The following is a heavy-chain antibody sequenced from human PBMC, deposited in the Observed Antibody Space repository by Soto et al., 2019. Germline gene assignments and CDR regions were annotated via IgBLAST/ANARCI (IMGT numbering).Heavy chain of an antibody. CDR3: ARSGDGTPNFDY. V-gene: IGHV1-69*02. J-gene: IGHJ4*02. CDR2: IIPILGIA. CDR1: GGTFSSYT. D-gene: IGHD3-10*01. Sequence: SVKVSCKASGGTFSSYTISWVRQAPGQGLEWMGRIIPILGIANYAQKFQGRVTITADKSTSTAYMELSSLRSEDTAVYYCARSGDGTPNFDYWGQGTLVTVSS.